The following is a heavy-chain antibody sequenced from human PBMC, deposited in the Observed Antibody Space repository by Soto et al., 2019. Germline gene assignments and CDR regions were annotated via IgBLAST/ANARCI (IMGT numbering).Heavy chain of an antibody. J-gene: IGHJ4*02. V-gene: IGHV4-34*01. CDR1: RGWHSRVF. Sequence: SVTRSLTCALSRGWHSRVFCGWIRQGPGKELEWIGKVSHGGSTNYNPSIKSRVTVSSDTSKNHFSLTLRSVTAADTAVYFCARAAVAAGGPFDKWGQGALVTVSS. CDR2: VSHGGST. D-gene: IGHD2-15*01. CDR3: ARAAVAAGGPFDK.